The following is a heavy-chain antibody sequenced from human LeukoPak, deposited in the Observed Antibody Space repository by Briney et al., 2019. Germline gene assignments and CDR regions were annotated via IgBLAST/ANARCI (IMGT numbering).Heavy chain of an antibody. V-gene: IGHV3-66*02. CDR1: GFTVSSNY. CDR3: ARDDALGDNALDI. J-gene: IGHJ3*02. Sequence: GGSLRLSCAASGFTVSSNYMSWVRQAPGKGLEWVSVIYSGGSTYYADSVKGRFTISRDNSKNTLYLQMNSLRAEDTAVYYCARDDALGDNALDIWGQGTMVTVSS. D-gene: IGHD3-16*01. CDR2: IYSGGST.